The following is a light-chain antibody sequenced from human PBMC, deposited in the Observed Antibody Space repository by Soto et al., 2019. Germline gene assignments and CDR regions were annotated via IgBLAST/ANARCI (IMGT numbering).Light chain of an antibody. CDR3: QSYDSSPSAVV. Sequence: QSVLTQPPSVSGAPGQRGTISCTGSSSNIGAGYDVHWYQQLPGTAPKLLIYGNSNRPSGVPDRFSGSKSGTSASVAITGLQAEDEADYYCQSYDSSPSAVVFGGGTKLTVL. V-gene: IGLV1-40*01. J-gene: IGLJ2*01. CDR2: GNS. CDR1: SSNIGAGYD.